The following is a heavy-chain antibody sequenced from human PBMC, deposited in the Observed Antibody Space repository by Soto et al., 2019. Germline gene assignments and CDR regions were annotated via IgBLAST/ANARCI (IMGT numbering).Heavy chain of an antibody. Sequence: VGSLRLSCAASGFTVSSNYMSWVRQAPGKGLEWVSVIYSGGSTYYADSVKGRFTISRDNSKNTLYLQMNSLRAEDTAVYYCARDRFVAAAGTSPGYNWFDPWGQGTLVTVSS. CDR2: IYSGGST. D-gene: IGHD6-13*01. V-gene: IGHV3-53*01. CDR3: ARDRFVAAAGTSPGYNWFDP. J-gene: IGHJ5*02. CDR1: GFTVSSNY.